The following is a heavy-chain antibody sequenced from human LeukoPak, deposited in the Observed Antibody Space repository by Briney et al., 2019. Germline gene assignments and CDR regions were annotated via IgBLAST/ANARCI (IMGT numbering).Heavy chain of an antibody. Sequence: GSLRLSCAASGLTFSDYYMSWIRQPPGKGLEWIGEINHSGSTNYNPSLKSRVTISVDTSKNQFSLKLSSVTAADTAVYYCAGSGYSSSWYVKSAFDIWGQGTMVTVSS. J-gene: IGHJ3*02. CDR3: AGSGYSSSWYVKSAFDI. D-gene: IGHD6-13*01. V-gene: IGHV4-34*08. CDR2: INHSGST. CDR1: GLTFSDYY.